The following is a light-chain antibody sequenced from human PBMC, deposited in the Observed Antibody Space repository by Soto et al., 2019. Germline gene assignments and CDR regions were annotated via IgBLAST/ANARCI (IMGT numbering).Light chain of an antibody. CDR3: QQSYSTGIT. CDR2: AAS. Sequence: DIQMTQSPSSLSASVGDRVTITCRASQSISSYLNWYQQKPGKAPKLLIYAASSLQSGVPSRFSGSGSGTDFTLTIGSLQPEDFATYYCQQSYSTGITFGQGTRLEI. CDR1: QSISSY. V-gene: IGKV1-39*01. J-gene: IGKJ5*01.